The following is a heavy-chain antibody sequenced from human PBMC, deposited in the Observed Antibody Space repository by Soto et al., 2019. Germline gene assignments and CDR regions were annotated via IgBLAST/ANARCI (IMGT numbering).Heavy chain of an antibody. CDR2: IYYSGST. CDR3: ARGGGLGDCISTSCYAIDY. D-gene: IGHD2-2*01. Sequence: QVQLQESGPGLVKPSQTLSLTCTVSGGSISSGDYYWSWIRQPPGKGLEWIGYIYYSGSTYYNPSLQRRVTISVDTSKNQFSLKLSSVTAADTAVYYCARGGGLGDCISTSCYAIDYWGQGTLVTVSS. J-gene: IGHJ4*02. V-gene: IGHV4-30-4*01. CDR1: GGSISSGDYY.